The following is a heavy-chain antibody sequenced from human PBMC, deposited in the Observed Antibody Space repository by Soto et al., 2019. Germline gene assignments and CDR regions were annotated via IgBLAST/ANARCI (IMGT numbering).Heavy chain of an antibody. CDR1: GYTFTGYY. CDR3: ATSYGSGYRAFDY. J-gene: IGHJ4*02. Sequence: SVKVSCKASGYTFTGYYMHWVRQAPGLGLEWMGRVNPILSMSNYAQKFQGRVTMTADKSTSTAYMELRSLRSEDTAFYYCATSYGSGYRAFDYWGQGALVTVSS. V-gene: IGHV1-69*02. CDR2: VNPILSMS. D-gene: IGHD3-10*01.